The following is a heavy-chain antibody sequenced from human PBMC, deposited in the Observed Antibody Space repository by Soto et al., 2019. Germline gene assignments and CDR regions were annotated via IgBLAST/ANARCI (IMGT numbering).Heavy chain of an antibody. CDR2: ISGSGGST. Sequence: PGGSLRLSCAASGFTFSSYAMSWVRQAPGKGLEWVSAISGSGGSTYYADSVKGRFTISRDNSKNTLYLQMNSLRAEDTAVYYCAKGRGVGSYRLYFDYWRQGPRLTVPS. D-gene: IGHD1-26*01. CDR3: AKGRGVGSYRLYFDY. V-gene: IGHV3-23*01. J-gene: IGHJ4*02. CDR1: GFTFSSYA.